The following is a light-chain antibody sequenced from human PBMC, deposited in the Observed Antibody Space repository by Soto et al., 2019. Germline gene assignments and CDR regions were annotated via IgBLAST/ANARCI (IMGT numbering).Light chain of an antibody. J-gene: IGLJ2*01. V-gene: IGLV4-69*01. CDR3: SSYAGYNNIMV. Sequence: QSVLTQSPSASASLGDSVKLTCTLSSGHSTYAIAWHQQQPEKGPRYLMKLNSDGSHSKGDGIPDRFSGSKSGNTASLTVSGLQAEDEADYYCSSYAGYNNIMVFGGGTKLTVL. CDR1: SGHSTYA. CDR2: LNSDGSH.